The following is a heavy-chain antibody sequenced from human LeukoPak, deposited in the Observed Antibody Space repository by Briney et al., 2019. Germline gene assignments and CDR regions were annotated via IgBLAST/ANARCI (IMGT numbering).Heavy chain of an antibody. Sequence: GGSLTLLHAASGFTFTSYCINWVRQAPGKGLEWVSSISSSSSYIYYADSVKGRFTISRDNAKNSLYLQMNSLRAEDTAVYYCARADPYDDWGQGTLVTVSS. J-gene: IGHJ4*02. CDR2: ISSSSSYI. CDR3: ARADPYDD. CDR1: GFTFTSYC. V-gene: IGHV3-21*01.